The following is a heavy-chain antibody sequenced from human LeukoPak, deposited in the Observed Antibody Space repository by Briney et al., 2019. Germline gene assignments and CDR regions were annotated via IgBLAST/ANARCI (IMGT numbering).Heavy chain of an antibody. V-gene: IGHV4-61*01. J-gene: IGHJ3*02. CDR3: ARQATHDAFDI. CDR2: IYYSGNT. D-gene: IGHD5-12*01. Sequence: SETLSLTCTVSGGSVNSGSFYWTWIRQPPGKGLEWIGYIYYSGNTKYNPSLKSRVTISVDTSENQFSLKLSSVTAADTAVYYCARQATHDAFDIWGQGTMVTVSS. CDR1: GGSVNSGSFY.